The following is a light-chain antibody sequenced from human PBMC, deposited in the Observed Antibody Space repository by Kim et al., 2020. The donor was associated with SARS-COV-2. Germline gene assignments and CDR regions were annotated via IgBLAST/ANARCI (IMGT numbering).Light chain of an antibody. CDR1: QSINSW. CDR2: KAS. J-gene: IGKJ1*01. Sequence: ESVVDRVTVTCRASQSINSWLAWFQQKPGKAPKLLMNKASNLESGVPSRFSGSGSGTEFTLTISSLQPDDFGTYYCQQYDSYPWTFGQGTKVDIK. V-gene: IGKV1-5*03. CDR3: QQYDSYPWT.